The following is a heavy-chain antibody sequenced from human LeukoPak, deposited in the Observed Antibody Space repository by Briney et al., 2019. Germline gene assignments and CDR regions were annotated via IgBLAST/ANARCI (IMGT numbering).Heavy chain of an antibody. J-gene: IGHJ6*04. CDR3: AELGITMIGGV. CDR2: ISGSGGST. D-gene: IGHD3-10*02. Sequence: PGGSLRLSCAASGFTFSSYAMSWVRQAPGKGLEWVSAISGSGGSTYYADSVKGRLTISRDNAKNSLYLQMNSLRAEDTAVYYCAELGITMIGGVWGKGTTVTISS. V-gene: IGHV3-23*01. CDR1: GFTFSSYA.